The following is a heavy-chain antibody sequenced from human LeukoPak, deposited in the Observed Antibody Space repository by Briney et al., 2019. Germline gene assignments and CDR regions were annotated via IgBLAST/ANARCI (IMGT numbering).Heavy chain of an antibody. D-gene: IGHD5-12*01. CDR3: SRDGIVATTSSGGHVFDI. Sequence: GGSLRLSCAASGFTFSSYAMNWVRQAPGKGLEWVSVISYDGSNKYYADSVKGRFTISRDNSKNTLYLQMNSLRAEDTAVYYCSRDGIVATTSSGGHVFDIWGQETMVTVSS. J-gene: IGHJ3*02. V-gene: IGHV3-30*04. CDR2: ISYDGSNK. CDR1: GFTFSSYA.